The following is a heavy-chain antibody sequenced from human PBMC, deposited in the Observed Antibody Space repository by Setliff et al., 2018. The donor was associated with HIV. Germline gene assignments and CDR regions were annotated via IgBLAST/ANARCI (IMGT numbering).Heavy chain of an antibody. Sequence: LSLTCAVSGVSVNNDDDYWGWIRQPPGKGLEWIAIIHQSGTAHKRPSLKSRVTISIDTSENLFSLKLSGVTAADTAIYYCARQVGEGKWYLDSWGHGTLVTGSS. CDR3: ARQVGEGKWYLDS. CDR2: IHQSGTA. J-gene: IGHJ4*01. D-gene: IGHD1-26*01. CDR1: GVSVNNDDDY. V-gene: IGHV4-39*01.